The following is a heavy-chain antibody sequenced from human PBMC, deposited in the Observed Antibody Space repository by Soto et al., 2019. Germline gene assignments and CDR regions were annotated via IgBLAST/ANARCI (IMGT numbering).Heavy chain of an antibody. Sequence: GGSLRLSGASSGFTFSDFYMSWVRQAPGKGLEWVAYISGTDPYMKYADAVRGRFTISRDNAKNSVYLQMNSLRDDDTAVYYCARGSSVRGMNVWGQGTTVTVSS. D-gene: IGHD6-13*01. CDR1: GFTFSDFY. V-gene: IGHV3-11*06. CDR2: ISGTDPYM. J-gene: IGHJ6*02. CDR3: ARGSSVRGMNV.